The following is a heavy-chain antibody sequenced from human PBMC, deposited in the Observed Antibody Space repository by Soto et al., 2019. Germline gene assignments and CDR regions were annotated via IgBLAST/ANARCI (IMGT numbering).Heavy chain of an antibody. Sequence: PGGSLRLSCAASGFTFSSYGMHWVRQAPGKGLEWVAVIWYDGSNKYYADSVKGRFTISRDNSKNTLYLQMNSLRAEDTAVYYCARAFEDIVVVVAATRAYYYGMDVWGQGTTVTVSS. V-gene: IGHV3-33*01. CDR1: GFTFSSYG. J-gene: IGHJ6*02. CDR2: IWYDGSNK. CDR3: ARAFEDIVVVVAATRAYYYGMDV. D-gene: IGHD2-15*01.